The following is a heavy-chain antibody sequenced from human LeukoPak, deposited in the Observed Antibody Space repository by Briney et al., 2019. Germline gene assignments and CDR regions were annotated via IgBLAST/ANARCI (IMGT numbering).Heavy chain of an antibody. CDR1: GGSFSDYY. CDR3: ARGAVLLWFGELPPQFDY. J-gene: IGHJ4*02. V-gene: IGHV4-34*01. D-gene: IGHD3-10*01. Sequence: SETLSLTCAVYGGSFSDYYWSWIRQPPGKGLEWIGEINHSGSTNYNPSLKSRVTISVDTSKSQFSLKLSSVTAADTAVYYCARGAVLLWFGELPPQFDYWGQGTLVTVSS. CDR2: INHSGST.